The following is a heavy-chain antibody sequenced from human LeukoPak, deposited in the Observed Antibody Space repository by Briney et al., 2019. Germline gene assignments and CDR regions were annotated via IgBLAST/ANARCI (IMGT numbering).Heavy chain of an antibody. D-gene: IGHD2-15*01. J-gene: IGHJ6*03. CDR1: GGSISSYY. CDR3: ASLVGGYYYMGV. V-gene: IGHV4-59*08. Sequence: PSETLSLTCTVSGGSISSYYWSWIRQPPGKGLEWIGYIYYSGSTNYNPSLKSRVTISVDTSQNQLSLKLTSVTAPGPAVFYYASLVGGYYYMGVWGKGTTVTVSS. CDR2: IYYSGST.